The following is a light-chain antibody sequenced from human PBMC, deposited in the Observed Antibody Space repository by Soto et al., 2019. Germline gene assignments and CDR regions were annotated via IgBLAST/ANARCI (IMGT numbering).Light chain of an antibody. J-gene: IGKJ1*01. Sequence: DIQMTQSPSSLSASVGDRVTITCRASQSISSYLNWYQQKPGKAPKLLIYAASSLQSGVTSRLSRSVSGTDFPLTISSRQPEDFATYYCQQSYSTPWTFGQGNKVEIK. CDR1: QSISSY. CDR2: AAS. CDR3: QQSYSTPWT. V-gene: IGKV1-39*01.